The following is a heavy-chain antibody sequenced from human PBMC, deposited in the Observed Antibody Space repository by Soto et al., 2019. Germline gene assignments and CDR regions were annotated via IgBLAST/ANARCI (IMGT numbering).Heavy chain of an antibody. J-gene: IGHJ6*03. CDR2: IYYSGST. V-gene: IGHV4-59*01. Sequence: PSETLSLTCTVSGGSISSYYWSWIRQPPGKGLEWIGYIYYSGSTNYNPSLKSRVTISVDTSKNQFSLKLSSVTAADTAVYYCARDKRGWSGDYYYYYYMDVWGKGTTVTVS. CDR1: GGSISSYY. D-gene: IGHD3-3*01. CDR3: ARDKRGWSGDYYYYYYMDV.